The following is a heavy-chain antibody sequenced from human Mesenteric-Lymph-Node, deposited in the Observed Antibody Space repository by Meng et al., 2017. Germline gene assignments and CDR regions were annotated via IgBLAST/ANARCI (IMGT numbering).Heavy chain of an antibody. CDR3: AKEYSSSWYYFYY. D-gene: IGHD6-13*01. V-gene: IGHV3-43*01. Sequence: GESLKISCAASGFTFSDYYMSWIRQAPGKGLEWVSLISWDGGSTYYADSVKGRFTISRDNSKNSLYLQMNSLRTEDTALYYCAKEYSSSWYYFYYWGQGTLVTVSS. J-gene: IGHJ4*02. CDR2: ISWDGGST. CDR1: GFTFSDYY.